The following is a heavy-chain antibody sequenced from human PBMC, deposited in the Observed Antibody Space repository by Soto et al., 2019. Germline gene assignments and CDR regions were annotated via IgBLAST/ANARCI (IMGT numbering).Heavy chain of an antibody. CDR3: ARVRIYSSGWHFDY. CDR1: GYTFTGYY. V-gene: IGHV1-2*04. Sequence: AASVKVSCKASGYTFTGYYMHWVRQAPGQGLEWMGWINPNSGGTNYAQKFQGWVTMTRDTSISTAYMELSRLRSDDTAVYYCARVRIYSSGWHFDYWGQGTLVTVSS. J-gene: IGHJ4*02. CDR2: INPNSGGT. D-gene: IGHD6-19*01.